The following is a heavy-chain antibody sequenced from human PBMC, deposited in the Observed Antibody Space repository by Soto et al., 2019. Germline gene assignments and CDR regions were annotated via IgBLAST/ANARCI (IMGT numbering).Heavy chain of an antibody. D-gene: IGHD3-9*01. J-gene: IGHJ6*02. CDR1: GFTFSSYA. V-gene: IGHV3-23*01. Sequence: GSLRLSCAASGFTFSSYAMSWVRQAPGKGLEWVSAISGSGGSTYYADSVKGRFTISRDNSKNTLYLQMNSLRAEDTAVYYCAKNVWGITIFGGMDVWGQGTTVTVSS. CDR3: AKNVWGITIFGGMDV. CDR2: ISGSGGST.